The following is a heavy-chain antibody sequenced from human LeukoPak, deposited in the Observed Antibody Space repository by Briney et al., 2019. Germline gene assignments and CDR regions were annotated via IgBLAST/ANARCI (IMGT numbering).Heavy chain of an antibody. J-gene: IGHJ6*03. D-gene: IGHD3-3*01. CDR2: INPNRGGT. CDR3: ARALRFLEWLHYYMDV. V-gene: IGHV1-2*02. CDR1: GYTFTGYY. Sequence: PWASVKVSCKASGYTFTGYYMHWVRQAPGQGLECMGWINPNRGGTNYAQKFQGRVTMTRDTSISTAYMELSRLRSDDTAVYYCARALRFLEWLHYYMDVWGKGTTVTVSS.